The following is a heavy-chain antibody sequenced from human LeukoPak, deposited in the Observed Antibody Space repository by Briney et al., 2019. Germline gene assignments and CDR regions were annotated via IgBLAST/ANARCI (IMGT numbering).Heavy chain of an antibody. CDR1: GGSISTITYY. V-gene: IGHV4-39*07. CDR2: MYYRGNT. CDR3: ARQPDY. J-gene: IGHJ4*02. Sequence: SETLSLTCTVSGGSISTITYYWGWIRQPPGKGLEWVGHMYYRGNTFYNPSLKSRVTISVDTSKNQFSLKLRSVTAADTAVYYCARQPDYWGQGTLVTVSS.